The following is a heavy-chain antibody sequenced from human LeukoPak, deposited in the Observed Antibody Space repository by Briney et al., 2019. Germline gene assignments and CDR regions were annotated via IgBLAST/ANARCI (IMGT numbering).Heavy chain of an antibody. V-gene: IGHV3-21*01. D-gene: IGHD3-22*01. CDR2: ISSGSSFI. J-gene: IGHJ4*02. Sequence: PGGSLRLSCAASGFTFSTYSMNWVRQAPGKGLEWVSSISSGSSFIYYADSVKGRFTISRDNAKNSLFLQMNSMRAEDTAVYYCARESSGYFYWGQGTLVTVSS. CDR3: ARESSGYFY. CDR1: GFTFSTYS.